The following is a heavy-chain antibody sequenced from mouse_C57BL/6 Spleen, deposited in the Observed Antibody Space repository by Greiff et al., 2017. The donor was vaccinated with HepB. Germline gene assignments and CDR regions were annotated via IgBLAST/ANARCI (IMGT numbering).Heavy chain of an antibody. CDR2: ISGGGGNT. CDR1: GFTFSSYT. V-gene: IGHV5-9*01. Sequence: EVNVVESGGGLVKPGGSLKLSCAASGFTFSSYTMSWVRQTPEKRLEWVATISGGGGNTYYPDSVKGRFTISRDNAKNTLYLQMSSLRSEDTALYYCARQEGYYYGSSYAWFAYWGQGTLVTVSA. D-gene: IGHD1-1*01. J-gene: IGHJ3*01. CDR3: ARQEGYYYGSSYAWFAY.